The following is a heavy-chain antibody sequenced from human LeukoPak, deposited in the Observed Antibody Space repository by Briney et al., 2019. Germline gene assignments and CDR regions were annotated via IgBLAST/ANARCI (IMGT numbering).Heavy chain of an antibody. V-gene: IGHV7-4-1*02. Sequence: ASVNVSCTASGYTFTSYAMNWVRQAPGQGLEWMGWINTNTGNPTYAQGFTGRFVFSLDTSVSTAYLQISSLKAEDTAVYYCARRFPYYDSTRNWFDPWGQGTLVTVSS. D-gene: IGHD3-22*01. CDR1: GYTFTSYA. J-gene: IGHJ5*02. CDR3: ARRFPYYDSTRNWFDP. CDR2: INTNTGNP.